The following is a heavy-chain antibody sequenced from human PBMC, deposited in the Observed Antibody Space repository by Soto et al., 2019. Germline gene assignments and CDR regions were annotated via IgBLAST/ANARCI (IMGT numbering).Heavy chain of an antibody. CDR3: ARGSSIAARFPYYFDY. J-gene: IGHJ4*02. CDR1: GGSFSGYY. CDR2: INHSGST. D-gene: IGHD6-6*01. V-gene: IGHV4-34*01. Sequence: SETLSLTCAVYGGSFSGYYWSWIRQPPGKGLEWIGEINHSGSTNYNPSLKSRVTISVDTPKNQFSLKLSSVTAADTAVYYCARGSSIAARFPYYFDYWGQGTLVTVYS.